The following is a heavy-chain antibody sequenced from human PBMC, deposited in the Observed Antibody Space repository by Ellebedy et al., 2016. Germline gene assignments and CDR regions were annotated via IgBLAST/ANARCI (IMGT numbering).Heavy chain of an antibody. Sequence: ASVKVSCKASGYTFTSYAMHWVRQAPGQRLEWMGWINAGNGNTKYSQKFQGRVTMTRDTSASTAYMELSSLRSEDTAVYYCARGTGYYYYYYGMDVWGQGTTVTVSS. D-gene: IGHD5-12*01. CDR1: GYTFTSYA. J-gene: IGHJ6*02. CDR2: INAGNGNT. CDR3: ARGTGYYYYYYGMDV. V-gene: IGHV1-3*01.